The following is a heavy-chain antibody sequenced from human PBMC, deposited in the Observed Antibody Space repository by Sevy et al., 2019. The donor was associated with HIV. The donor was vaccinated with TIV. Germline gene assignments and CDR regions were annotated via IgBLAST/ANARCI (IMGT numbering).Heavy chain of an antibody. Sequence: GGSLRLSCSASGFTFSNYAMHWVRQSPGKGLQYVSAISSNGGSTYYPASVKGRFTISRDNSKNALYLQMSSLRPEDTALYYCVQAGNYDFWSGTHDYWGQGTLVTVSS. J-gene: IGHJ4*02. CDR3: VQAGNYDFWSGTHDY. V-gene: IGHV3-64D*06. D-gene: IGHD3-3*01. CDR1: GFTFSNYA. CDR2: ISSNGGST.